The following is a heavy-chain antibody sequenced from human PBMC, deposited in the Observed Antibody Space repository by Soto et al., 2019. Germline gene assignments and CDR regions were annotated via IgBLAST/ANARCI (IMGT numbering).Heavy chain of an antibody. J-gene: IGHJ5*02. V-gene: IGHV1-69*13. Sequence: SVKVSCKASGGTFSSYAISWVRQAPGQGLEWMGGIIPIFGTANYAQKFQGRVTITADESTSTAYMELSSLRSEDTAVYYCARLDSSGWNNNWFDPWGQGTLVTVSS. D-gene: IGHD6-19*01. CDR2: IIPIFGTA. CDR1: GGTFSSYA. CDR3: ARLDSSGWNNNWFDP.